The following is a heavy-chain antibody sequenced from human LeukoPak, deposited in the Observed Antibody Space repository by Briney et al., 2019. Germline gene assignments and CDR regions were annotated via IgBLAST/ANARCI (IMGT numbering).Heavy chain of an antibody. CDR2: ISSSSSYI. CDR3: ARDVKAAAILNFDY. J-gene: IGHJ4*02. D-gene: IGHD2-21*02. CDR1: GFTFSSYS. Sequence: GGSLRLSYAASGFTFSSYSMNWVRQAPGKGLEWVSSISSSSSYIYYADSVKGRFTISRDNAKNSLYLQMNSLRAEDTAVYYCARDVKAAAILNFDYWGQGTLVTVSS. V-gene: IGHV3-21*01.